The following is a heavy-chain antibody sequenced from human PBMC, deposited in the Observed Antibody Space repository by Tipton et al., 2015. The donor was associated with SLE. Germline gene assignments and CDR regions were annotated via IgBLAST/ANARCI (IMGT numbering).Heavy chain of an antibody. CDR1: GGSVSSGSYY. CDR3: ARYPESNYHWFGP. CDR2: IYYSGST. V-gene: IGHV4-61*01. Sequence: LRLSCTVSGGSVSSGSYYWSWIRQPPGKGLEWIGYIYYSGSTNYNPSLKSRVTISVDTSKNQFSLKLSSVTAADTAVYYCARYPESNYHWFGPWGQGALVTVSS. D-gene: IGHD4-11*01. J-gene: IGHJ5*02.